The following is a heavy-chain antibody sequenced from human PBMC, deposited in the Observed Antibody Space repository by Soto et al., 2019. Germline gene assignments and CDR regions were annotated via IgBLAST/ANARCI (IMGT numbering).Heavy chain of an antibody. CDR2: MNPTTGNT. D-gene: IGHD6-13*01. CDR3: ARAVRVAAAGTVKYYFDY. V-gene: IGHV1-8*01. Sequence: HVQLVQSGAEVRKPGASVKVSCKASGYTFTNYDINWVRQAPGQGLEWMGWMNPTTGNTGYAQSFQDRVTMTRDTTTSTAYMELSSLRSDDTAVYYWARAVRVAAAGTVKYYFDYWGQGTLFTVSS. J-gene: IGHJ4*02. CDR1: GYTFTNYD.